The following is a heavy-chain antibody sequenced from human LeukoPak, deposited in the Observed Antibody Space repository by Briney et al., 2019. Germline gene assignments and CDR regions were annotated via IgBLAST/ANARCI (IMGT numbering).Heavy chain of an antibody. CDR3: ARGGRSSYGLDV. J-gene: IGHJ6*02. Sequence: GESLKISCKASGYSFTNYCIAWVRQMPGKGLEWMGIISPGDSHTRYSPSFQGQVTISADKSISTAYVQWSSLKASDTAMYYCARGGRSSYGLDVWGQGTTVTVSS. D-gene: IGHD6-6*01. V-gene: IGHV5-51*01. CDR1: GYSFTNYC. CDR2: ISPGDSHT.